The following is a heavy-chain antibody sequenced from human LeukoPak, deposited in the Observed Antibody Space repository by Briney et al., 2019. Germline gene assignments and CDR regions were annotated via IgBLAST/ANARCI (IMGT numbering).Heavy chain of an antibody. J-gene: IGHJ4*02. V-gene: IGHV3-23*01. Sequence: GGSLRLSCAASGFTFSSYDMSWVRQAPGKGPEWVSGISGSGGTTYYADSVKGRFTISRDNSKNMLYLQMNSLRAEDTAVYYCAKFRYYYDSTGYAIDYWGQGTLVTVSS. CDR2: ISGSGGTT. CDR3: AKFRYYYDSTGYAIDY. CDR1: GFTFSSYD. D-gene: IGHD3-22*01.